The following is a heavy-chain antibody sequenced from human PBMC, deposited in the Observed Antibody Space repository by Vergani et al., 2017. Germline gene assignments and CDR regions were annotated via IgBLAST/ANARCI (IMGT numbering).Heavy chain of an antibody. D-gene: IGHD2-15*01. Sequence: QVQLQESGPGLVKPSQTLSLTCTVSGGSISSGGYYWSWIRQPPGKGLEWIGYIYYSGSTYYNPSLQSRVTISVDTSKNQFSLKLSSVTAADTAVYYCARIGSMLMIDPWGQGTLVTVSS. CDR3: ARIGSMLMIDP. J-gene: IGHJ5*02. CDR1: GGSISSGGYY. V-gene: IGHV4-31*03. CDR2: IYYSGST.